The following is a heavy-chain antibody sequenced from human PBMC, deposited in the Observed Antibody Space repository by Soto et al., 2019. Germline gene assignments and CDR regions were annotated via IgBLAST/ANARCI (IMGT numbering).Heavy chain of an antibody. CDR3: AKIRHDYSITSFFDY. D-gene: IGHD6-13*01. J-gene: IGHJ4*02. V-gene: IGHV3-30*18. CDR1: VFTFINYG. Sequence: PGGSLRLSCAASVFTFINYGMNWVRQAPGKGLEWVAVTSFDGSDIYYADSVKGRFTISRDNSKNTVYLQMNSLRAEDTALYYCAKIRHDYSITSFFDYWGQGTLVTVSS. CDR2: TSFDGSDI.